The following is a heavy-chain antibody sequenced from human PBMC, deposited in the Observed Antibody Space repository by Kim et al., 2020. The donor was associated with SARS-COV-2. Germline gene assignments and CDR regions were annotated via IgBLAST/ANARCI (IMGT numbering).Heavy chain of an antibody. CDR3: ARAFGGSYHDLDY. D-gene: IGHD1-26*01. J-gene: IGHJ4*02. CDR1: GFTFSSYA. Sequence: GGSLRLSCAASGFTFSSYAMHWVRQAPGKGLEWVAVISYDGSNKYYADSVKGRFTISRDNSKNTLYLQMNSLRAEDTAVYYFARAFGGSYHDLDYWGQGT. V-gene: IGHV3-30*04. CDR2: ISYDGSNK.